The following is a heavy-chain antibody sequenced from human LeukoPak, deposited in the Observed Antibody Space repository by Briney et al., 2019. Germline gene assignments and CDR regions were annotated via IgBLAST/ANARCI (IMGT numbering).Heavy chain of an antibody. V-gene: IGHV4-31*03. CDR3: ARVSGYDPNWFDP. CDR2: IYYSGST. CDR1: GVSISSGGYY. D-gene: IGHD5-12*01. J-gene: IGHJ5*02. Sequence: SQTLSLTCTVSGVSISSGGYYWNWIRQHPGKGLEWIGYIYYSGSTYYNPSLKSRVTISVDTSKNQFSLKLSSVTAADTAVYYCARVSGYDPNWFDPWGQGTLVTVSS.